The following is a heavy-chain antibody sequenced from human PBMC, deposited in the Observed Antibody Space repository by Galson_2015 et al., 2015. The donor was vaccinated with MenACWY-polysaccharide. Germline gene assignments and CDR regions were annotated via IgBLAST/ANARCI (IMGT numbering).Heavy chain of an antibody. V-gene: IGHV3-11*01. CDR3: ARDGWCSGWFADY. CDR1: GVCVSDYY. J-gene: IGHJ4*02. Sequence: ALRLGCEASGVCVSDYYRSWIRQAPGTGLEWVSYISTSGSAISYADSVNVRFDISSYIVKYSLYLHMNSLRAEDTAVYYFARDGWCSGWFADYWGRGTLVTVSS. CDR2: ISTSGSAI. D-gene: IGHD6-19*01.